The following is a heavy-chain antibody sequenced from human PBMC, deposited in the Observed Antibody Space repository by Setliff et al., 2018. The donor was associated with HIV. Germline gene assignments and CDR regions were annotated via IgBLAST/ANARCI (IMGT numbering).Heavy chain of an antibody. CDR1: GGSISTTSSY. CDR3: ARSVTFLVDWFDP. J-gene: IGHJ5*02. D-gene: IGHD4-17*01. Sequence: SETLSLTCTVSGGSISTTSSYWGWIRQSPGKGLEWIANIYYRGNTYYNPSLQSRVSMSVDTSKNQFSLKLTSVTAADTAVYYCARSVTFLVDWFDPWGRGTLVTVSS. V-gene: IGHV4-39*07. CDR2: IYYRGNT.